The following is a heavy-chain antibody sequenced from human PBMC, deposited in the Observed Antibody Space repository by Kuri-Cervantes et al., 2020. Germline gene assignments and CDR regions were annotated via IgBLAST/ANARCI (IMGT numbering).Heavy chain of an antibody. D-gene: IGHD6-13*01. V-gene: IGHV4-59*10. CDR3: ARQEGGTSWLLIDY. Sequence: GSLRLSCAVYGGSFSGYYWSWIRQPAGKGLEWIGRIYTSGSTNYNPSLKSRVTISLDTSKNQFSLKLSSVTAADTAVYYCARQEGGTSWLLIDYWGQGTLVTVSS. J-gene: IGHJ4*02. CDR2: IYTSGST. CDR1: GGSFSGYY.